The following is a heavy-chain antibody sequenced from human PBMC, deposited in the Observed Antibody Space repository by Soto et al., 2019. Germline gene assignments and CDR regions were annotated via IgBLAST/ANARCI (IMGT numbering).Heavy chain of an antibody. D-gene: IGHD2-2*01. CDR2: INAGNGNT. CDR3: ARSGYCTSTGCSNWFDP. J-gene: IGHJ5*02. CDR1: GYTFTGYV. V-gene: IGHV1-3*01. Sequence: QVQLVQSGAEVKKPGASVKVSCEASGYTFTGYVIHWVRQAPGHRPEWMGWINAGNGNTRYSQNFQGRVTITSDTSASTAYRGLSSLRSEGTAVYYCARSGYCTSTGCSNWFDPWGQGTLVTVSS.